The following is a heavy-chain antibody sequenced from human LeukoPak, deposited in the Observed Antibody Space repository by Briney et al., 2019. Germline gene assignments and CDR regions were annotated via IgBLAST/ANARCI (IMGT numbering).Heavy chain of an antibody. Sequence: GASVKVSCKASGYTFTGYYMHWGRQAPGQGLEWMGWINPNSGGTNYAQKFQGRVTMTRDTSISTAYMELSRLRSDDTAVYYCARVVVVPAAHFDYWGQGTLVTVSS. CDR3: ARVVVVPAAHFDY. CDR1: GYTFTGYY. D-gene: IGHD2-2*01. J-gene: IGHJ4*02. V-gene: IGHV1-2*02. CDR2: INPNSGGT.